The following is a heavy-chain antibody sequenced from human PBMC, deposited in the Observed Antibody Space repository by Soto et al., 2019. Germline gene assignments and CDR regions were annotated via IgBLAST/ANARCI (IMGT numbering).Heavy chain of an antibody. D-gene: IGHD7-27*01. CDR2: ISSSSSYT. CDR3: ARDLRTGVGDI. CDR1: GFTFSDYY. Sequence: QVQLVESGGGLVKPGGSLRLSCAAYGFTFSDYYMSWIRQAPGKGLEWVSYISSSSSYTNYADSVKGRFTISRDNAKNSLYLQMNSLRAEDTAVYYCARDLRTGVGDIWGQGTMVTVSS. J-gene: IGHJ3*02. V-gene: IGHV3-11*05.